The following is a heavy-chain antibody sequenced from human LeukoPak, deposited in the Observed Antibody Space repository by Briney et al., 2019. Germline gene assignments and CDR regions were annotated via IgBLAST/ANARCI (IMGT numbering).Heavy chain of an antibody. CDR1: GFTVSSNY. D-gene: IGHD5-18*01. Sequence: GGSLRLSCAASGFTVSSNYMSWVRQAPGKGLEWVSVIYSGGSTYYADSVKGRFTISRDNSKNTLYLQMNSLRAEDTAVYYCANTATPYYYGMDVWGQGTTVTVSS. J-gene: IGHJ6*02. V-gene: IGHV3-53*05. CDR3: ANTATPYYYGMDV. CDR2: IYSGGST.